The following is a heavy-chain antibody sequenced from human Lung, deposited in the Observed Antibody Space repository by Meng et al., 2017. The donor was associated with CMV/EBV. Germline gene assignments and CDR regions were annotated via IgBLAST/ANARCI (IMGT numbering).Heavy chain of an antibody. CDR3: ARGGYYAFWSGYSYYYYYGMDV. J-gene: IGHJ6*02. Sequence: SXTLSLTCTVSGGSISSYYWSWSRQRPGKGLEWMGYSYYSGSTNYNPYLKSRVTITVDTSKNQFSLKLSFVTAAATAVYSCARGGYYAFWSGYSYYYYYGMDVWGQGXTVTVSS. D-gene: IGHD3-3*01. CDR2: SYYSGST. V-gene: IGHV4-59*01. CDR1: GGSISSYY.